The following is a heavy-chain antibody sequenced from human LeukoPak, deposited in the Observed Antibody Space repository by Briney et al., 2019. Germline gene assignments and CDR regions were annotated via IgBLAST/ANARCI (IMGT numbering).Heavy chain of an antibody. V-gene: IGHV4-59*08. D-gene: IGHD6-19*01. CDR2: IYYSGNT. CDR3: ARLGIAVPDTYWYFDL. J-gene: IGHJ2*01. CDR1: GGSISSHY. Sequence: SETLSLTCTVSGGSISSHYWSWIRQPPGKGLEWIGYIYYSGNTNYNPSLKSRLTISVDTPKNQFFLKLNSVTAADTAVYYCARLGIAVPDTYWYFDLWGRGTLVTV.